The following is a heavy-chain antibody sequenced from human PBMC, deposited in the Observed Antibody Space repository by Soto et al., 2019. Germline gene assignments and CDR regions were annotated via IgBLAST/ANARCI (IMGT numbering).Heavy chain of an antibody. CDR3: ARHTPPYDSSGYYPHAEYFQH. V-gene: IGHV1-69*13. J-gene: IGHJ1*01. CDR1: GGTFSSYA. Sequence: SVKVSCKASGGTFSSYAISWVRQAPGQGLEWMGGIIPIFGTANYAQKFQGRVTITADESTSTAYMELSSLRSEDTAVYYCARHTPPYDSSGYYPHAEYFQHWGQGTLVTSPQ. CDR2: IIPIFGTA. D-gene: IGHD3-22*01.